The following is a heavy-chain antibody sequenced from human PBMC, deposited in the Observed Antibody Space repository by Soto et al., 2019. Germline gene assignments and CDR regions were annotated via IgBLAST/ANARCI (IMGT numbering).Heavy chain of an antibody. V-gene: IGHV3-30*04. CDR3: ARELERVFDY. Sequence: PWGSLRLSCAASGFTFSSYAMHWVRQAPGKGLEWVAVIAYDGRNKYYADSVKGRFTISRDNSKNTLYLQMNSLRIEDTAVYYCARELERVFDYWGQGTLVNVSS. J-gene: IGHJ4*02. CDR1: GFTFSSYA. D-gene: IGHD1-1*01. CDR2: IAYDGRNK.